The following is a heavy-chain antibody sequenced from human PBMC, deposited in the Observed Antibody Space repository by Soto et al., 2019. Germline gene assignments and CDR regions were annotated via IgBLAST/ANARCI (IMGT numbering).Heavy chain of an antibody. J-gene: IGHJ4*02. CDR3: ARDWYREGYNGGYHDD. Sequence: PSETLSLTCAVSGFSISSGYYWGWIRQPPGMGLDWIGSIYHSGTTYYNPSLKSRGTIAVGTSKNQFALKLDSVTAADTAGYYCARDWYREGYNGGYHDDGGQGTQVTVYS. D-gene: IGHD1-26*01. V-gene: IGHV4-38-2*02. CDR2: IYHSGTT. CDR1: GFSISSGYY.